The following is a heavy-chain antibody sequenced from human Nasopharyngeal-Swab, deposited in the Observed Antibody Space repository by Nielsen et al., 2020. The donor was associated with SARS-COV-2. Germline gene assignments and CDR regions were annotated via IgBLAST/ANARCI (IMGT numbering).Heavy chain of an antibody. CDR3: ARGTVYYYDSSGYYYYYYYGMDV. Sequence: WIRQPPGKGLEWIGEINHSGSTNYNPSLKSRVTISVDTSKNQFSLKLSSVTAADTAVYHCARGTVYYYDSSGYYYYYYYGMDVWGQGTTVTASS. J-gene: IGHJ6*02. CDR2: INHSGST. D-gene: IGHD3-22*01. V-gene: IGHV4-34*01.